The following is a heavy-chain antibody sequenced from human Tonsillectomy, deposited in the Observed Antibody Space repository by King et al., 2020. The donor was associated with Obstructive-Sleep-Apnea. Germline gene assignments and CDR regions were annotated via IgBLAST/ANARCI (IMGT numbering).Heavy chain of an antibody. CDR1: GYTFTDYY. D-gene: IGHD6-19*01. J-gene: IGHJ5*02. CDR3: ARDRSGWYKGWFDP. V-gene: IGHV1-2*02. Sequence: VQLVESGAEVEKPGASVKVSCKASGYTFTDYYIHWVRQAPGQGLEWMGWISPYSGGANYAQRFQDRVTMTRDTSISTTYMELTRLRSDDTAVYYCARDRSGWYKGWFDPWGQGTLVIVSS. CDR2: ISPYSGGA.